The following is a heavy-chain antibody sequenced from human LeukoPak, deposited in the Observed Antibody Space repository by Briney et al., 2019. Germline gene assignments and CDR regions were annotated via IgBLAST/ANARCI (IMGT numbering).Heavy chain of an antibody. CDR1: GFTFSSYS. Sequence: GGSLRLSCAASGFTFSSYSMNWVRQAPGKGLEWVSSISSSSSYIYYADSVKGRFTISRDNAKNSLYLQMNSLRAEDTAVYYCARDVSYFDWLSRPYYYYYMDVWGKGTTVTVSS. D-gene: IGHD3-9*01. V-gene: IGHV3-21*01. CDR2: ISSSSSYI. J-gene: IGHJ6*03. CDR3: ARDVSYFDWLSRPYYYYYMDV.